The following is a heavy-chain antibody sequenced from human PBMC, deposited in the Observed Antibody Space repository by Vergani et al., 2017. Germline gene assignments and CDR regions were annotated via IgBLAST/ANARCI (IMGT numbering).Heavy chain of an antibody. CDR2: INHSGST. D-gene: IGHD5-12*01. J-gene: IGHJ6*02. V-gene: IGHV4-34*01. CDR1: GGSFSGYY. CDR3: ARLRKSFRVATEFDYYNGMDV. Sequence: QVQLQQWGAGLLKPSETLSLTCAVYGGSFSGYYWSWIRQPPGKGLEWIGEINHSGSTNYNPSLKSRVTISVDTSKNQFSLKLISVTAADTAVYDCARLRKSFRVATEFDYYNGMDVWGQGTTVTVSS.